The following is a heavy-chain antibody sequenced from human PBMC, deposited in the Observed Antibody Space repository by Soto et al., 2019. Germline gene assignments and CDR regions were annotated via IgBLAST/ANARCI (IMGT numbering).Heavy chain of an antibody. V-gene: IGHV1-24*01. CDR1: GYTLTELS. D-gene: IGHD5-18*01. Sequence: ASVKVSCKVSGYTLTELSMHWVRQAPGKGLEWMGGFDPEDGETIYAQKFQGRVTMTEDTSTDTAYMELSSLRSEDTAVYYCAGGYSYGYGLNAFDIWGQGTMVTVSS. CDR2: FDPEDGET. J-gene: IGHJ3*02. CDR3: AGGYSYGYGLNAFDI.